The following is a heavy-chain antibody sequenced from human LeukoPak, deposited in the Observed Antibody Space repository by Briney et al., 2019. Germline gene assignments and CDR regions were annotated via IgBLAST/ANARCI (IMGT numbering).Heavy chain of an antibody. V-gene: IGHV4-39*07. J-gene: IGHJ4*02. D-gene: IGHD2-8*01. Sequence: PSETLSLTCSVSGGSISSSSYYWGWIRQPPGKGLEWIGSIYHSGSTYYNPSLKSRVTISVDTSKNQFSLKLSSVTAADTAVYYRARVQPRYCTNGVCYYFDYWGQGTLVTVSS. CDR2: IYHSGST. CDR3: ARVQPRYCTNGVCYYFDY. CDR1: GGSISSSSYY.